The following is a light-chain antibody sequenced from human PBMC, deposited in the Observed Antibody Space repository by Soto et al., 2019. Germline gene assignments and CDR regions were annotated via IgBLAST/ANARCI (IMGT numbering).Light chain of an antibody. CDR2: GAS. CDR3: QQYVSSPWA. V-gene: IGKV3-20*01. CDR1: QSVSSSF. J-gene: IGKJ1*01. Sequence: VWAQYPRTLSLATGERATLAWRAGQSVSSSFLAWYQQKAGQAPRLLIYGASRRATGIPQTLSGSGSGKHFTITLSRLEPDDFAVYYCQQYVSSPWAFGQGPKVDIK.